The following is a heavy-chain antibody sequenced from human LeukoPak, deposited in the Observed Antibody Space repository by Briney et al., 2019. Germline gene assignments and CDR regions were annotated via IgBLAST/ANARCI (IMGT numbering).Heavy chain of an antibody. CDR2: INPNSGGT. CDR3: ARDPYSGSWAGRGNAFDI. V-gene: IGHV1-2*02. J-gene: IGHJ3*02. Sequence: ASVKVSCKASGYTFTGYYMHWVRQAPGQGLEWMGWINPNSGGTNYAQKFQGRVTMTRDTSISTAYMELSRLRSDDTAVYYCARDPYSGSWAGRGNAFDIWGQGTMVTVSS. CDR1: GYTFTGYY. D-gene: IGHD1-26*01.